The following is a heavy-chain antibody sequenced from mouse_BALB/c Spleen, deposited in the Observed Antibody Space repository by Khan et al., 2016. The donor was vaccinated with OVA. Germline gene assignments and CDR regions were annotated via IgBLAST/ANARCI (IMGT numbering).Heavy chain of an antibody. CDR3: ARLAYYYNSEGFAY. CDR1: GFTFSTYG. Sequence: EVKLVESGGDFVRPGGSLKLSCAASGFTFSTYGMSWVRQTPDKRLEWVATINTGGAYTYYPDSVKGRFTISRDNAKNTLYLQLSSLKSDDTAIDYCARLAYYYNSEGFAYWGQGTLVTVSA. D-gene: IGHD1-1*01. CDR2: INTGGAYT. J-gene: IGHJ3*01. V-gene: IGHV5-6*01.